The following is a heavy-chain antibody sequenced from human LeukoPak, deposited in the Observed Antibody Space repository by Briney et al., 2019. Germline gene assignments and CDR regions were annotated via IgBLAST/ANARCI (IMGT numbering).Heavy chain of an antibody. CDR1: GGSISSSSDY. J-gene: IGHJ4*02. V-gene: IGHV4-39*01. D-gene: IGHD3-10*01. CDR2: IYYSGST. CDR3: ARPRDYYGLGYFDY. Sequence: SETLSLTCTVSGGSISSSSDYWGWIRQPPGKGLEWIGSIYYSGSTYYNPSLKSRVTISVDTSKNQFSLKLSSVTAADTAVYYCARPRDYYGLGYFDYWGQGTLVTVSS.